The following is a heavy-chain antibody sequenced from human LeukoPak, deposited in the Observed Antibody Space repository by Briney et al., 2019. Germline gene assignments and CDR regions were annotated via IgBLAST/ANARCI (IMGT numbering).Heavy chain of an antibody. D-gene: IGHD5-24*01. Sequence: GGSLRLSCAASGFTFSSYAMHWVRQAPGKGLEWVAVISYDGSNKYYADSVKGRFTISRDNSKNTLYLQMNSLRAEDTAVYYCARGGGRWLPLGYFDYWGQGTLVTVSS. V-gene: IGHV3-30*01. CDR1: GFTFSSYA. J-gene: IGHJ4*02. CDR3: ARGGGRWLPLGYFDY. CDR2: ISYDGSNK.